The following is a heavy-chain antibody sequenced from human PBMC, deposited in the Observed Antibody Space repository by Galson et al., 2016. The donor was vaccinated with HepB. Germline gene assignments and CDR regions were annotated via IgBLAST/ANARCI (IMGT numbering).Heavy chain of an antibody. V-gene: IGHV1-18*04. D-gene: IGHD3-10*01. CDR2: ISAYNGNT. CDR1: GYTFTSYG. CDR3: ARDGYWFGEFEIDY. Sequence: SVKVSCKASGYTFTSYGISWVRQAPGQGLEWMGWISAYNGNTDYAQKLQGRVTMTTDTSTSTAYMELRSLRSDDTAVYYCARDGYWFGEFEIDYWGQGTLVTVSS. J-gene: IGHJ4*02.